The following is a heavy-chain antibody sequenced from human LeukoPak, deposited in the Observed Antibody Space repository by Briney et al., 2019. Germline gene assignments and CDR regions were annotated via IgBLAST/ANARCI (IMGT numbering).Heavy chain of an antibody. J-gene: IGHJ4*02. D-gene: IGHD1-26*01. CDR3: ARDVGGRAGRGDY. Sequence: GGSLRLSCAASGFTFSSYSMNWVRQAPGKGLEWVSSISSSSSYIYYADSVKGRFTISRDNAKNSLYLQMNSLRAEDTAVYYCARDVGGRAGRGDYWGQGTLVTVSS. CDR2: ISSSSSYI. V-gene: IGHV3-21*01. CDR1: GFTFSSYS.